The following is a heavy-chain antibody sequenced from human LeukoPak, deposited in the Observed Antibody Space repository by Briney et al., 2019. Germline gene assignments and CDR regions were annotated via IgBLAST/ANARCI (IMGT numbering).Heavy chain of an antibody. D-gene: IGHD1-26*01. CDR3: AKGCGTYYSYYYGMDV. J-gene: IGHJ6*02. CDR2: ISYDGSNK. V-gene: IGHV3-30*18. Sequence: PGGSLRLSCAASGFTFSNYGMHWVRQAPGKGLEWVAVISYDGSNKDYADSVKGRFTISRDNSKNTLYLQMNSLRAEDTAVYYCAKGCGTYYSYYYGMDVWGQGTTVTVSS. CDR1: GFTFSNYG.